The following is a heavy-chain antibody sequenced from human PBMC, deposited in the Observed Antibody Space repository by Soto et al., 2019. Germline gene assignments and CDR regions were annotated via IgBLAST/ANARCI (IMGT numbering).Heavy chain of an antibody. J-gene: IGHJ4*02. Sequence: ASVKVSCKASGFTFSSYAMSWVRQAPGKGLEWVSAISGSGGSTYYADSVKGRFTISRDNSKNTLYLQMNSLRAEDTAVYYCANGGITGTMKLFDYWGQRTLVTVSS. CDR2: ISGSGGST. D-gene: IGHD1-7*01. V-gene: IGHV3-23*01. CDR1: GFTFSSYA. CDR3: ANGGITGTMKLFDY.